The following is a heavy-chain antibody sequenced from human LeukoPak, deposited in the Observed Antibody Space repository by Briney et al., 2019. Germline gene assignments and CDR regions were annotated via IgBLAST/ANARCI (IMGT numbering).Heavy chain of an antibody. Sequence: GGSLRLSCAASGFTFSDYYMSWIRQAPGKGLEWVGRIRPKTEGGATDYGAPVKDRFTISRDESKATLFLQMDSLKPEDTAVYFCTTFGYALDSWGQGTLVTVSS. V-gene: IGHV3-15*01. J-gene: IGHJ4*02. CDR2: IRPKTEGGAT. CDR3: TTFGYALDS. CDR1: GFTFSDYY. D-gene: IGHD2-2*01.